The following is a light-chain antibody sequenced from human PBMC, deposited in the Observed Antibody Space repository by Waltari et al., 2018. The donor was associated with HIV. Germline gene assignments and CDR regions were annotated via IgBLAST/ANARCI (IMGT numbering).Light chain of an antibody. Sequence: QSALTQPPSVSGSPGQSLTISCIGTSSDVGGSSLVPWYQHHPGKAPQLLIFEDTERPSGVSNRFSASKSGTTASLTISGLLAEDAAEYYCCSYGGFTTYVFGSGTKVTVL. V-gene: IGLV2-23*01. CDR2: EDT. CDR3: CSYGGFTTYV. J-gene: IGLJ1*01. CDR1: SSDVGGSSL.